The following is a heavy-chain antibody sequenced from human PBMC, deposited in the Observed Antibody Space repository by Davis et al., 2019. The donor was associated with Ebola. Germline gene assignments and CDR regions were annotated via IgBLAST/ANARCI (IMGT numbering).Heavy chain of an antibody. CDR2: IKEDGSEK. CDR3: ARDRGIAVTVN. Sequence: GESLKISCEASGFTFSSYWMSWVRQAPGKGLEWLANIKEDGSEKYYVDSVKGRFTISRDNSKNTLYLQMNSLRAEDTAVYYCARDRGIAVTVNWGQGTLVTVSS. J-gene: IGHJ4*02. V-gene: IGHV3-7*03. D-gene: IGHD6-19*01. CDR1: GFTFSSYW.